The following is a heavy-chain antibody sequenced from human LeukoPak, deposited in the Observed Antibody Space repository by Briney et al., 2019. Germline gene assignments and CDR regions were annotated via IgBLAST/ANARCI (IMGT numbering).Heavy chain of an antibody. CDR1: GYTFTGYY. J-gene: IGHJ4*02. Sequence: ASVKDSCKASGYTFTGYYVHRVRQAPGQGLEWMGWINPNSGGTNYAQKFLGRVTMTRDTSISTAYMELSRLRSDDTAVYYCATGVVLLGYCSGGSCYVWGQGTLVTVSS. V-gene: IGHV1-2*02. D-gene: IGHD2-15*01. CDR3: ATGVVLLGYCSGGSCYV. CDR2: INPNSGGT.